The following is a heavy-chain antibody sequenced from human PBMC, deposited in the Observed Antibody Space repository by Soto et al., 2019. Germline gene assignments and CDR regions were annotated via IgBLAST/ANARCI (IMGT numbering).Heavy chain of an antibody. CDR3: ARGLKSSWTRTNFDC. D-gene: IGHD2-15*01. J-gene: IGHJ4*02. CDR1: GFTFSSYA. Sequence: PGGSLRLSCAASGFTFSSYAMSWVRQAPGKGLEWLSAITNGGGTTYYLDSVKGRFTISRDNSKNTLYLQLNSLGADDTAIYYCARGLKSSWTRTNFDCWGQGTLVTVSS. V-gene: IGHV3-23*01. CDR2: ITNGGGTT.